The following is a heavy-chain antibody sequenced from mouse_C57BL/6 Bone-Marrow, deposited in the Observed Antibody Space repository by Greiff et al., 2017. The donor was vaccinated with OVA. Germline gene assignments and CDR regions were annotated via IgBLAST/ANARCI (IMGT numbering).Heavy chain of an antibody. CDR3: ARSPLYDPFAY. J-gene: IGHJ3*01. Sequence: VQLQQSGAELVRPGTSVKVSCKASGYAFTNYLIEWVKQRPGQGLEWIGVINPGSGGTNYNEKFKGKATLTADKSSSTAYMQLSSLTSEDSAVYFCARSPLYDPFAYWGQGTLVTVSA. V-gene: IGHV1-54*01. CDR2: INPGSGGT. D-gene: IGHD2-3*01. CDR1: GYAFTNYL.